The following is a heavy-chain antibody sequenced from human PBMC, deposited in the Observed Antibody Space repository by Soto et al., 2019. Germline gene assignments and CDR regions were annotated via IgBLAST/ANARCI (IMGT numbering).Heavy chain of an antibody. J-gene: IGHJ4*02. CDR3: AKATYYYDSSGYSGFYYFDY. CDR1: GLTFSSYG. D-gene: IGHD3-22*01. Sequence: GGSLRLSCAASGLTFSSYGMHWVRQAPGKGLEWVAVILYDGSNKYYADSVKGRFTISRDTSKNTLYLQMNSLRAEDTAIYYCAKATYYYDSSGYSGFYYFDYWGQGTLVTVSS. V-gene: IGHV3-30*18. CDR2: ILYDGSNK.